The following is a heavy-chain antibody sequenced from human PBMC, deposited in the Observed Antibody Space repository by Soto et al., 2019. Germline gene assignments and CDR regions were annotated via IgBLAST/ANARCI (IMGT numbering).Heavy chain of an antibody. D-gene: IGHD6-19*01. CDR1: GDSVSTYSAA. J-gene: IGHJ4*02. V-gene: IGHV6-1*01. CDR3: TRDLAVGSSYYFDY. Sequence: PSQTLSITCAISGDSVSTYSAAWNLIRQAPSRGLEWLGRTYYRSKWYNDYAVSVKSRITINPDTSNNQFSLQLNFVTPEDTAVYYCTRDLAVGSSYYFDYCGQGTLVTVCS. CDR2: TYYRSKWYN.